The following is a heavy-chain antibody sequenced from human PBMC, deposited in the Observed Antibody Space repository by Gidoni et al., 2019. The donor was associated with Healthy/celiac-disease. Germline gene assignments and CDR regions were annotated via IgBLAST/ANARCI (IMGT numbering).Heavy chain of an antibody. CDR3: ARRAIFGVPNRGHWFDP. D-gene: IGHD3-3*01. CDR1: GYSFTSYW. Sequence: EVQLVQSGAEVKKPGESLKISCKGSGYSFTSYWIGWVRQMPGKGLEWMGIIYPGDSDTRYSPSFQGQVTISADQSISTAYLQWSSLKASDTAMYYCARRAIFGVPNRGHWFDPWGQGTLVTVSS. CDR2: IYPGDSDT. V-gene: IGHV5-51*01. J-gene: IGHJ5*02.